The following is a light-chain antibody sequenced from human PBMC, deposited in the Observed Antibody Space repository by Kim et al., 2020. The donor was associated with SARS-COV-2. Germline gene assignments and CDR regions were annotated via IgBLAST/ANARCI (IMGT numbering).Light chain of an antibody. J-gene: IGKJ5*01. CDR2: GAS. CDR1: QTVTNRY. V-gene: IGKV3-20*01. CDR3: QQYGSSPIT. Sequence: SPGERAPPSCRARQTVTNRYLAWYQQKPGQTPRLLIYGASSRGSGIPVRFSGSGSGTDFTLTISGLETEDSAMYYCQQYGSSPITFGQGTRLEIK.